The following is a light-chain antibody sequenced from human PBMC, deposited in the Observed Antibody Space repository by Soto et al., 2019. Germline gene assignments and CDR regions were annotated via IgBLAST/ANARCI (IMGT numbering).Light chain of an antibody. V-gene: IGKV1-27*01. CDR2: AAY. J-gene: IGKJ1*01. CDR1: QGISNY. Sequence: DIQMTQSPSSLSASVRDRVTITCRASQGISNYLAWYQQKPGKVPKLLIYAAYTLQSGVPSRFSGSGSGTDFTLTISSLHPEDVATYYCKKYDSAPWTFGQVTYVEIK. CDR3: KKYDSAPWT.